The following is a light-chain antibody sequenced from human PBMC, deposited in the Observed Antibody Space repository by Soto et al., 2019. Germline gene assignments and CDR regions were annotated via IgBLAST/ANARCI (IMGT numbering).Light chain of an antibody. J-gene: IGKJ5*01. V-gene: IGKV2-28*01. CDR1: QSLLHSNGYNY. CDR3: MQALQTPIP. CDR2: LGS. Sequence: DIVMTQSPLSLPVTPGDPASISCRSTQSLLHSNGYNYLDWYLQKPGQSPQLLIYLGSNRASGVPDRFSASGSGTDFTLKISKVEAEDVGVYYCMQALQTPIPFGQVGLLAVK.